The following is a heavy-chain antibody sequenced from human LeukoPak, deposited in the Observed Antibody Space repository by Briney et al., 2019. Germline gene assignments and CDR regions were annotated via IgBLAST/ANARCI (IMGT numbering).Heavy chain of an antibody. V-gene: IGHV4-31*03. CDR3: AAYKWLLPLMWNY. D-gene: IGHD3-22*01. J-gene: IGHJ4*02. CDR2: IYYSGST. Sequence: SETLSLTCTVSGASISSGGYSWSGIRQHPGKALGGIGYIYYSGSTYYNPSLKSRVTISVDTSKNQFSLKLSSVTAADTAVYYCAAYKWLLPLMWNYWGQGTLVTVSS. CDR1: GASISSGGYS.